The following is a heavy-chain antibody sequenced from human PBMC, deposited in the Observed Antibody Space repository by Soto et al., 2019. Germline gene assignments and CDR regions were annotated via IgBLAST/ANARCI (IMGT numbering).Heavy chain of an antibody. V-gene: IGHV3-11*01. D-gene: IGHD3-10*01. Sequence: QVQLVESGGGLVEPGGSLRLSCAASGFRFSDHYMTWIRQAPGKGLEWVSKISSSGTTMYYADSVKGRFTVSRDNAKNSLCGELNSLRAGDRAVVYCGGPPFYYGSPFGGRGTLVTFSS. CDR3: GGPPFYYGSPF. CDR1: GFRFSDHY. J-gene: IGHJ4*02. CDR2: ISSSGTTM.